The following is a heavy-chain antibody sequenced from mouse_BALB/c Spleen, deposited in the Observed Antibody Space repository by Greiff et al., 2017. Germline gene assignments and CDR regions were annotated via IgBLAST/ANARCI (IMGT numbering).Heavy chain of an antibody. J-gene: IGHJ2*01. CDR2: IHYSGST. D-gene: IGHD1-1*01. Sequence: VQLKQSGPDLVKPSRSLSLTCTVTGYSITSGYSWHWIRQFPGNKPEWMGYIHYSGSTNYNPSLKSRNSITRDTSKNQFFLQLNSVTTEDTATYYCERPLVGDGVYYLDYWGQGTTLTVSS. CDR3: ERPLVGDGVYYLDY. CDR1: GYSITSGYS. V-gene: IGHV3-1*02.